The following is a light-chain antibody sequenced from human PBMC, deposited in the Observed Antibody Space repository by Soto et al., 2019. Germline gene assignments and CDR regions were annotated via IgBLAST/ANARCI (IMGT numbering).Light chain of an antibody. J-gene: IGKJ2*01. CDR1: ETIGMTS. V-gene: IGKV3-20*01. CDR3: LRHGSAQYT. CDR2: GAS. Sequence: ELVLTQSPGTLSLSPGERATLSCTASETIGMTSLAWYQQKPGQAPRLVIYGASKTAFAIPDRFSGSTYGTVFNLSFSRLEPEDSAAYHFLRHGSAQYTFCQGTRLEIK.